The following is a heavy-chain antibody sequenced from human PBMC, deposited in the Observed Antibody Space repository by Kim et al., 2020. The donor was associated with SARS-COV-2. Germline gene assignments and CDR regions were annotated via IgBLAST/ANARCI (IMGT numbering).Heavy chain of an antibody. CDR3: ARGEFTPAVLLWFGDGGLYGMDV. V-gene: IGHV1-18*01. J-gene: IGHJ6*02. D-gene: IGHD3-10*01. CDR2: ISAYNGNT. Sequence: ASVKVSCKASGYTFTSYGISWVRQAPGQGLEWMGWISAYNGNTNYAQKLQGRVTMTTDTSTSTAYMELRSLRSDDTAVYYCARGEFTPAVLLWFGDGGLYGMDVWGQGTTVTVSS. CDR1: GYTFTSYG.